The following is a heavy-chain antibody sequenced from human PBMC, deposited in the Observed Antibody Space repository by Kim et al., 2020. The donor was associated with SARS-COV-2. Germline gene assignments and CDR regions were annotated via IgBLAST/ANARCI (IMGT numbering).Heavy chain of an antibody. CDR3: AREEYSGSYFDY. D-gene: IGHD1-26*01. Sequence: YVGSVKGRFTISRDNAKNTIYLQMSNLRAEDAAVYYCAREEYSGSYFDYWGHGTLVTVSS. V-gene: IGHV3-66*01. J-gene: IGHJ4*01.